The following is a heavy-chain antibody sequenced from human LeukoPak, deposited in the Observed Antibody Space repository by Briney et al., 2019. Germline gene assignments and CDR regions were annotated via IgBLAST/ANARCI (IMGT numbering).Heavy chain of an antibody. CDR1: GGTFSSYA. CDR3: ARDANKDCTSSSCSRYWYFDL. V-gene: IGHV1-2*02. CDR2: INPNSGGT. Sequence: ASVKVSCKASGGTFSSYAISWVRQAPGQGLEWMGWINPNSGGTNCAQKFQGRVTMTRDTSISTAYMELSRLSSDDTAVYFCARDANKDCTSSSCSRYWYFDLWGRGTLVTVSS. D-gene: IGHD2-2*01. J-gene: IGHJ2*01.